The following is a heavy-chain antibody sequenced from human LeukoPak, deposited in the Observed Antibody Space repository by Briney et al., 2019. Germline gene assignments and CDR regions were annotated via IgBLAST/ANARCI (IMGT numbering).Heavy chain of an antibody. V-gene: IGHV4-4*07. CDR3: ARDAGNYFVSGSYGYFDY. Sequence: PSETLSLTCTVSGGSISSYYWSWIRQPAGKGLEWIGRIYTSGSTNYNPSLKSRVTMSVDTSKNQFSLKLSSVTAADTAVYYCARDAGNYFVSGSYGYFDYWGPGTLVTVSS. CDR1: GGSISSYY. CDR2: IYTSGST. D-gene: IGHD3-10*01. J-gene: IGHJ4*02.